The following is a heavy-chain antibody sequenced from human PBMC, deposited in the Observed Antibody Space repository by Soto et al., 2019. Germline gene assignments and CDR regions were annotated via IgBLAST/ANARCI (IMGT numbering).Heavy chain of an antibody. CDR3: ARAYEGHYFDY. D-gene: IGHD3-16*01. V-gene: IGHV3-30-3*01. CDR2: ISYDGSNK. J-gene: IGHJ4*02. CDR1: GFTFSSYA. Sequence: QVQLVESGGGVVQPGRSLRLSCAASGFTFSSYAMHWVRQAPGKGLEWVAVISYDGSNKYYADSVKGRFTISRDNSKNTLYLQMNSLRAEDTAVYCCARAYEGHYFDYWGQGTLVTVSS.